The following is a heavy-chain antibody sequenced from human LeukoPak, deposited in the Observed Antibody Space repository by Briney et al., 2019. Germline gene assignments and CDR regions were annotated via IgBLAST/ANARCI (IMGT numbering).Heavy chain of an antibody. V-gene: IGHV1-8*01. Sequence: ASVKVSCKATGFTFTNYDINWVRQATGQGLEWMGWKNPINGNTGYAQKFQGRVTMTRDTSISTAYMELRSLTSEDTAVYYCVRDGEGVAISVNYWFAPWGQGTLVTVSS. J-gene: IGHJ5*02. CDR3: VRDGEGVAISVNYWFAP. CDR1: GFTFTNYD. D-gene: IGHD3-10*01. CDR2: KNPINGNT.